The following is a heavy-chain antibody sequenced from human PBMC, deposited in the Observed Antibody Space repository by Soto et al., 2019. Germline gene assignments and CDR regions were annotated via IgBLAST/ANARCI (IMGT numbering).Heavy chain of an antibody. CDR1: GYNFTSYA. J-gene: IGHJ4*01. Sequence: QVQLVQSGAEVKKPGASVKVSCKASGYNFTSYAMHWVRQAPGQRLEWMGWINAGNGNTKYSQKFQGRVTITRDTCASTDYMELSSLRSEDTAVYYCARDVGATGDWGHGTRVTVSS. V-gene: IGHV1-3*01. CDR3: ARDVGATGD. D-gene: IGHD1-26*01. CDR2: INAGNGNT.